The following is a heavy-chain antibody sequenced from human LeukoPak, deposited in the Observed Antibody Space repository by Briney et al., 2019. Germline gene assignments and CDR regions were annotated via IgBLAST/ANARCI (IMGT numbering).Heavy chain of an antibody. CDR2: ISGSGDST. CDR1: GFTFSSYA. CDR3: AKIIVVLPSTISNPYYFDY. D-gene: IGHD2-2*02. Sequence: GGSLRLSCAASGFTFSSYAMSWVRQAPGKGLEWVSGISGSGDSTYYADSVKGRFTTSRDNSMNTLYLQMSSLRAEDTALYYCAKIIVVLPSTISNPYYFDYWGQGTLVTVSS. J-gene: IGHJ4*02. V-gene: IGHV3-23*01.